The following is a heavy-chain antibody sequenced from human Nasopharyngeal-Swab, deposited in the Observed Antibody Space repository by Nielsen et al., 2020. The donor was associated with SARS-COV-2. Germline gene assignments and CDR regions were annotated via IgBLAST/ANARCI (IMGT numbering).Heavy chain of an antibody. CDR3: ARDRGELLLHY. Sequence: ASVKVSCKASGYTFTTYGISWVRQAPGQGLERMGIINPSGGSTSYAQKFQGRVTMTRDTSTSTVYMELSSLRSEDTAVYYCARDRGELLLHYWGQGTLVTVSS. CDR1: GYTFTTYG. CDR2: INPSGGST. V-gene: IGHV1-46*01. D-gene: IGHD1-26*01. J-gene: IGHJ4*02.